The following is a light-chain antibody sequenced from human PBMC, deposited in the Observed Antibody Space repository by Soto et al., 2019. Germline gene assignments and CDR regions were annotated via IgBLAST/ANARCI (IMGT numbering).Light chain of an antibody. CDR3: LLYYGGQLGV. V-gene: IGLV7-43*01. CDR2: STN. CDR1: TGAVTSSNY. J-gene: IGLJ2*01. Sequence: QAVVTQEPSLTVSPGGTVTLTCAVYTGAVTSSNYPNWFQQKPGQAPRALIYSTNHKYSWTPARFSGSLLGGKAALTLSGVPHEAEADYYCLLYYGGQLGVFGGGTKLTVL.